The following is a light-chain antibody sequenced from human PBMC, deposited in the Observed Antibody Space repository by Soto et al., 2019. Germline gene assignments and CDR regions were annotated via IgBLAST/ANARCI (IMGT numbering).Light chain of an antibody. Sequence: IQITQSPSSLSASVGDRVTITCHASQDITNYLNWYQQKPGKAPRLLLYDASSLETGVPSRFSGSGSGTDFTFTISSLQPEDIATYYCQHYDHLQITFGQGTRLEIK. CDR3: QHYDHLQIT. V-gene: IGKV1-33*01. CDR1: QDITNY. J-gene: IGKJ5*01. CDR2: DAS.